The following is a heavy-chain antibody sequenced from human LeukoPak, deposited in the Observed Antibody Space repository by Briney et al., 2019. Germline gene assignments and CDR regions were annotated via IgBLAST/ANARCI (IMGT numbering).Heavy chain of an antibody. CDR3: ATVGASHYGDWFFDY. J-gene: IGHJ4*02. D-gene: IGHD4-17*01. Sequence: SETLSLTCAVSDYSISSDYFWGWIRQPPGKGLEWIGNVDPSGSTYYNPSLKSRATISLDTSKNQFSLKSTSVTAADTAVYYCATVGASHYGDWFFDYWGQGTLVTVSS. V-gene: IGHV4-38-2*01. CDR2: VDPSGST. CDR1: DYSISSDYF.